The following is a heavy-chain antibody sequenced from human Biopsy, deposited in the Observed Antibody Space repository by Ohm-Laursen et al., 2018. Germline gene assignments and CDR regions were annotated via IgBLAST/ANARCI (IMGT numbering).Heavy chain of an antibody. D-gene: IGHD2/OR15-2a*01. V-gene: IGHV4-39*07. CDR2: IYNTETT. J-gene: IGHJ6*02. Sequence: SETLSLTCAVSGGSISSSTTYYWAWLRQPPGKGLEWIGSIYNTETTFYNPSLKSRVTISVDTSKNQFSLKVRSVTAADTAVYYCARATNSTGWPYYYFYGMDVWGQGTTVTVSS. CDR3: ARATNSTGWPYYYFYGMDV. CDR1: GGSISSSTTYY.